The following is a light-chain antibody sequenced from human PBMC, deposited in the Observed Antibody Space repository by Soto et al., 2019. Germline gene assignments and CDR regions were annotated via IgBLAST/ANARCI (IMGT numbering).Light chain of an antibody. CDR2: DAS. J-gene: IGKJ1*01. Sequence: IQMTQSPSSLSPSVGDRVTLTCRASQLISSWAWYQQRPGKAPKLLIYDASTLKNGVPSRFSGSASGTQFTLTINSLQPDDFATYYCQQYNSYPWTFGQGTKVDIK. CDR3: QQYNSYPWT. CDR1: QLISSW. V-gene: IGKV1-5*01.